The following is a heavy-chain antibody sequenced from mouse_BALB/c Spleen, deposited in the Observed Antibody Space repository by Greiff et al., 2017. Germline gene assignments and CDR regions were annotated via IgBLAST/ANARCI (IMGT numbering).Heavy chain of an antibody. CDR2: IWAGGST. J-gene: IGHJ4*01. Sequence: VQLKESGPGLVAPSQSLSITCTVSGFSLTSYGVHWVRQPQGKGLEWLGVIWAGGSTNYNSALMSRLSISKDNSKSQVFLKMNSLQTDDTAMYYCAIKLLWLRREGFYYAMDYWGQGTSVTVSS. CDR1: GFSLTSYG. D-gene: IGHD2-2*01. CDR3: AIKLLWLRREGFYYAMDY. V-gene: IGHV2-9*02.